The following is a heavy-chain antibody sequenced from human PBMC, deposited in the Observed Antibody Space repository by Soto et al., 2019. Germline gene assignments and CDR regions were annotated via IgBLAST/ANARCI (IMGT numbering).Heavy chain of an antibody. V-gene: IGHV1-18*01. D-gene: IGHD3-16*01. CDR3: AREMAGIGGEYDY. CDR2: ISGSSGNA. Sequence: QVQLVQSGAEVKNPGASVKDSCRTSGYTFTKYGVGWVRQAPGKGLEWMGWISGSSGNANYAVKVQGRITLTTDTSTTTAYIGLRSLRSDDTAVYYCAREMAGIGGEYDYWGQGTLVTVSS. J-gene: IGHJ4*02. CDR1: GYTFTKYG.